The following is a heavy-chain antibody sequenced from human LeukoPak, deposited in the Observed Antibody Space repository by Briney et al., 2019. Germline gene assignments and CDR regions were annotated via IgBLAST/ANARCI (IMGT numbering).Heavy chain of an antibody. J-gene: IGHJ4*02. CDR1: GGSISSYY. Sequence: SEILSLTCTVSGGSISSYYWSWIRQPPGKGLEWIGYIYYSGSTNYNPSLKSRVTVSVDTSKNQFSLKLSSVTAADTAVYYCARLGYSGSYSDYWGQGTLVTVSS. CDR3: ARLGYSGSYSDY. CDR2: IYYSGST. D-gene: IGHD1-26*01. V-gene: IGHV4-59*08.